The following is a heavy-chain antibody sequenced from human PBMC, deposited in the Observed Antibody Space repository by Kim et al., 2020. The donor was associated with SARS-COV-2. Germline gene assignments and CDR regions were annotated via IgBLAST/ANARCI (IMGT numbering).Heavy chain of an antibody. J-gene: IGHJ6*02. D-gene: IGHD5-18*01. CDR3: AKDGGYTAMLYYYYYGMDV. CDR2: ISGSGGST. CDR1: GFTFSSYA. V-gene: IGHV3-23*01. Sequence: GGSLRLSCAASGFTFSSYAMSWVRQAPGKGLEWVSAISGSGGSTYYADSVKGRFTISRDNSKNTLYLQMNSLRAEDTAVYYCAKDGGYTAMLYYYYYGMDVWGQGTTVTVSS.